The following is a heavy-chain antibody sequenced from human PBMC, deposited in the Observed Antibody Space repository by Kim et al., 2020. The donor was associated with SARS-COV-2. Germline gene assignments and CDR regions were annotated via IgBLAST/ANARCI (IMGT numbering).Heavy chain of an antibody. CDR2: ISFDGTTK. D-gene: IGHD5-12*01. V-gene: IGHV3-30-3*01. CDR1: GFNSSSLS. CDR3: AILSGTSRWLQLDYYFFYMDV. J-gene: IGHJ6*03. Sequence: GGSLRLSCAASGFNSSSLSMHWVRQVPGKGLEWVAVISFDGTTKYYADSVKGRFTISRDNSKNTLFLQMNSLRAEDTALYYCAILSGTSRWLQLDYYFFYMDVWGKGTTVTVSS.